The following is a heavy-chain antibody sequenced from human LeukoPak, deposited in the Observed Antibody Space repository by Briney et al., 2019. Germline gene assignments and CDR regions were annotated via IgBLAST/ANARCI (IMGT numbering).Heavy chain of an antibody. CDR3: ARDAGYSSSWSYYFDY. J-gene: IGHJ4*02. CDR2: IYTSGSP. V-gene: IGHV4-4*07. Sequence: SETLSLTCTVSGGSISSYYWSWIRQPAGKGLEWIGRIYTSGSPNYNPSLKSRVAMSVDTSKNQFSLKLSSVTAADTAVYYCARDAGYSSSWSYYFDYWGQGTLVTVSS. CDR1: GGSISSYY. D-gene: IGHD6-13*01.